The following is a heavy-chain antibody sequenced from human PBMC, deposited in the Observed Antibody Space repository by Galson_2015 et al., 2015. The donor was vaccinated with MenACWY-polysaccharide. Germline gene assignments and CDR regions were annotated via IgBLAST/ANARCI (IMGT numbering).Heavy chain of an antibody. CDR1: GFTFSSCA. V-gene: IGHV3-23*01. D-gene: IGHD4-23*01. CDR3: AKRMTTVGAFDI. CDR2: ISGSGGTT. J-gene: IGHJ3*02. Sequence: SLRLSCAASGFTFSSCAMSWVRQAPGKGLEWVSGISGSGGTTYYADSVKGRFTISRDSSKNTLYLQMNSLRAEDTAVYYCAKRMTTVGAFDIWGHGTMVTVSS.